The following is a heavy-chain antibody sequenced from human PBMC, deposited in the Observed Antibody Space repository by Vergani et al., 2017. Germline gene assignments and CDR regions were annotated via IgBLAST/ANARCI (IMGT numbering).Heavy chain of an antibody. Sequence: QVQLQESGPGLVKPSQTLSLTCTVSGGSISGSFYYWSWIRQPAGKGLEWIGRIYTSGSTTYNPSLKSRVTISVDTSKNQFSLRLNSVPAADTAVYYCAREPEYCGGASCFSPWGQGTLVTVSS. CDR1: GGSISGSFYY. V-gene: IGHV4-61*02. CDR3: AREPEYCGGASCFSP. D-gene: IGHD2-21*01. CDR2: IYTSGST. J-gene: IGHJ5*02.